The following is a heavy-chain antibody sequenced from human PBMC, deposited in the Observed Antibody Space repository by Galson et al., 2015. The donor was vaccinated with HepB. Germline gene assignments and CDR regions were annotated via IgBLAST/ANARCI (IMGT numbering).Heavy chain of an antibody. CDR3: ARDQRAYSSSWYAGYFDY. CDR2: ISYDGSNK. CDR1: GFTFSSYA. J-gene: IGHJ4*02. D-gene: IGHD6-13*01. V-gene: IGHV3-30*04. Sequence: SLRLSCAASGFTFSSYAMHWVRQAPGKGLEWVAVISYDGSNKYYADSVKGRYTISRDNSKNTLYLQMNSLRAEDTTVYYCARDQRAYSSSWYAGYFDYWGQGTLVTVSS.